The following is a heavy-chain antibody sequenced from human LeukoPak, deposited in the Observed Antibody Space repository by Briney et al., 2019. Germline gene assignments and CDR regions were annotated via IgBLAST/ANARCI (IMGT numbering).Heavy chain of an antibody. CDR3: VKDVTDYALPGTDFDY. V-gene: IGHV3-23*01. J-gene: IGHJ4*02. CDR2: ISGSGGST. D-gene: IGHD4-17*01. Sequence: PGGSLRLSCAASGFTFSSYAMSWVRQAPGKGPEWVSAISGSGGSTYYADSVKGRFTISRDNSKNTLYLQMSSLRAEDTAVYYCVKDVTDYALPGTDFDYWGQGTLVTVSS. CDR1: GFTFSSYA.